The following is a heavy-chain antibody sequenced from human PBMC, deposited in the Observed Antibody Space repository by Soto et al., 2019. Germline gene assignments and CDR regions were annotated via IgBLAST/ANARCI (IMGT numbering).Heavy chain of an antibody. CDR1: GGSVSSGHYY. V-gene: IGHV4-61*01. D-gene: IGHD4-17*01. CDR2: IYYTGST. Sequence: QVQLQESGPGLVEPSETLSLTCIVFGGSVSSGHYYWSWLRQPPGKGLEWIGYIYYTGSTYYNLSLKSRVTISVDMSKNQFSLKLSSVTAADTAVYYCARENHGDYDYWGQGTLVTVSS. J-gene: IGHJ4*02. CDR3: ARENHGDYDY.